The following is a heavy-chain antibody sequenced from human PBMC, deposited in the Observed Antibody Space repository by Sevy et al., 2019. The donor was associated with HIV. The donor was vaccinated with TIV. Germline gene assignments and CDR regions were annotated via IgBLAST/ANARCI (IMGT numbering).Heavy chain of an antibody. J-gene: IGHJ4*02. V-gene: IGHV3-72*01. CDR2: TRNKADSYTT. CDR1: GFTFSDHY. Sequence: GESLKISCAASGFTFSDHYVEWVRQAPGKGLEWVGRTRNKADSYTTEYAASVKGRFTISRDDSKNSLYLQMNSLKTEDTAVYYCATRAGIAAAGRVFDYWGQGSLVTVSS. CDR3: ATRAGIAAAGRVFDY. D-gene: IGHD6-13*01.